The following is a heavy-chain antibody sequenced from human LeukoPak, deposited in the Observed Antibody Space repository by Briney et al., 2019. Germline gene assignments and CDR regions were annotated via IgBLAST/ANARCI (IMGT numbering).Heavy chain of an antibody. CDR2: ISTYNGDT. V-gene: IGHV1-18*01. CDR1: GYTFSSYG. Sequence: ASVKVSCKPSGYTFSSYGVSWVRQAPGQGLEWMGWISTYNGDTNYAQKFQGRVTMTTDTSTSTAYMEVRSLRSDDTAVYYCARGQYDSRKLEYWGQGTLVTVS. D-gene: IGHD3-22*01. CDR3: ARGQYDSRKLEY. J-gene: IGHJ4*02.